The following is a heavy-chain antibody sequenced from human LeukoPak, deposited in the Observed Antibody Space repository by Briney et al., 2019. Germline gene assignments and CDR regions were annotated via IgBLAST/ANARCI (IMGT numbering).Heavy chain of an antibody. V-gene: IGHV4-59*01. Sequence: SETLSLTCTVSGGSISSYYWSWIRQPPGKGLEWIGYIYYSGSTNYNPSLKSRVTISVDTSKNQFSLKLSSVTAADTAVYYCARAWVYCGGDCVNWFDPWGQGTLVTVSS. CDR1: GGSISSYY. D-gene: IGHD2-21*02. J-gene: IGHJ5*02. CDR2: IYYSGST. CDR3: ARAWVYCGGDCVNWFDP.